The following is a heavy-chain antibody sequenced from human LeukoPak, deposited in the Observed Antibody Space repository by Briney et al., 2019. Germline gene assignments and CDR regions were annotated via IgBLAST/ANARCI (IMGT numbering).Heavy chain of an antibody. D-gene: IGHD6-13*01. CDR2: ISSSSSYI. CDR1: GFTFSSYS. J-gene: IGHJ4*02. V-gene: IGHV3-21*01. Sequence: PGGSLRLSCAASGFTFSSYSMNWVRQAPGKGLEWVSSISSSSSYIYYADSVKGRLTISRDNAKNALYLQMNSLRAEDAAVYYCTRIIHSSSWDRWYFDSWGQGTLVTVSS. CDR3: TRIIHSSSWDRWYFDS.